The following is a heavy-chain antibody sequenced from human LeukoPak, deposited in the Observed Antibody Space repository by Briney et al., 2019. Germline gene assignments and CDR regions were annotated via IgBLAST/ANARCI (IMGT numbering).Heavy chain of an antibody. J-gene: IGHJ4*02. CDR3: ARGIAVAAHFDY. CDR2: INPDSGGT. Sequence: ASVKVSCKASGYTFTGYYMHWVRQAPGQGLEWMGWINPDSGGTNYAQKFQGRVTMTRDTSISTAYMELSRLRSDDTAVYYCARGIAVAAHFDYWGQGTLVTVSS. D-gene: IGHD6-19*01. CDR1: GYTFTGYY. V-gene: IGHV1-2*02.